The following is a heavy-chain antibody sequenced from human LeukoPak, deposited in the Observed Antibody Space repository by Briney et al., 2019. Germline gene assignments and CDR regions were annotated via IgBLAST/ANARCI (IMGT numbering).Heavy chain of an antibody. Sequence: GGSLRLSCSASGFTFSSYAMHWVRQAPGKGLEWVAVISYDGSNKYYADSVKGRFTISRDNSKNTLYLQMNSLRAEDTAVYYCAKVSPLFGYWGQGTLVTVSS. V-gene: IGHV3-30*04. J-gene: IGHJ4*02. CDR3: AKVSPLFGY. CDR1: GFTFSSYA. CDR2: ISYDGSNK.